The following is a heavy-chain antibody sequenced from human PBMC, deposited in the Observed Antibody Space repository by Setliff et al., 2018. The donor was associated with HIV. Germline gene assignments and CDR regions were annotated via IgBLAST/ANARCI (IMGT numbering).Heavy chain of an antibody. CDR3: ARALWVGDHYLGYYYMGV. CDR1: GHTFSGYC. Sequence: GASVKVSCKASGHTFSGYCMHWVRQAPGQGLEWMGGIIPIFGTRNYAQKFQGRVTISAAESTRTAYMELSSLRSEDTAVYYCARALWVGDHYLGYYYMGVWGKGTTVTVSS. D-gene: IGHD3-10*01. J-gene: IGHJ6*03. CDR2: IIPIFGTR. V-gene: IGHV1-69*13.